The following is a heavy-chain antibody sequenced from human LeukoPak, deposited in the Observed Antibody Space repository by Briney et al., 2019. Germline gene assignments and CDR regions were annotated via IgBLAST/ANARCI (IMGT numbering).Heavy chain of an antibody. J-gene: IGHJ5*02. CDR2: INPNSGGT. D-gene: IGHD1-26*01. CDR1: GYTFTGYY. Sequence: ASVKVSCKASGYTFTGYYMHWVRQAPGQGLEWMGWINPNSGGTNYAQNFQGRVTMTRDTSISTAYMELSRLTSDDTAGYYCARGRGVYGGSFYNWFDPWGQGTLVTVSS. V-gene: IGHV1-2*02. CDR3: ARGRGVYGGSFYNWFDP.